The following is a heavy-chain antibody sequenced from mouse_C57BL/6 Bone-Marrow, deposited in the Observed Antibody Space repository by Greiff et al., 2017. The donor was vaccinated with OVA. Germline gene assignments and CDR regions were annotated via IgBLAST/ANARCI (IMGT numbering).Heavy chain of an antibody. V-gene: IGHV1-42*01. CDR3: ATFPYYYGSSGAMDY. Sequence: VQLQQSGPELVKPGASVKISCKASGYSFTGYYMNWVKQSPEKSLEWIGEINPSTGGTTYNQKFKAKATLTVDKSSSTAYMQLKSLTSEDSAVYYCATFPYYYGSSGAMDYWGQGTSVTVSS. D-gene: IGHD1-1*01. CDR1: GYSFTGYY. CDR2: INPSTGGT. J-gene: IGHJ4*01.